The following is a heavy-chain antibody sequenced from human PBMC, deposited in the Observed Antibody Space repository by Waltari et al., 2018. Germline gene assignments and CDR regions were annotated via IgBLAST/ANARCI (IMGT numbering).Heavy chain of an antibody. CDR1: GFAFSSYW. D-gene: IGHD5-12*01. J-gene: IGHJ4*02. V-gene: IGHV3-74*01. CDR2: IYTGASDT. Sequence: EVQLVESGGDLVQPGGSLRPSCAASGFAFSSYWMPWVRQTPGKGLVWVSRIYTGASDTYYADSVKGRFTISRDNAKNTLYLQMNSLRVEDTAVYYCTRGGVGYGNFEYWGLGTLVTVSS. CDR3: TRGGVGYGNFEY.